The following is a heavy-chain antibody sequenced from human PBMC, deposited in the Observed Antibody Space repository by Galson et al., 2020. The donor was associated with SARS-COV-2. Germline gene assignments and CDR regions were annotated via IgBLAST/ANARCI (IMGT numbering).Heavy chain of an antibody. V-gene: IGHV4-34*01. CDR1: SGSFSGYY. J-gene: IGHJ4*01. Sequence: PSETLSLTCAVYSGSFSGYYWSWIRQAPGKGLEWIGEINHSGSTSCNPSLKSRVSVSVDTSKNQFSLKLSSVTAADTAVYFCARGSGYNTGAYPLLFDYWGQGTLVTVSS. D-gene: IGHD7-27*01. CDR3: ARGSGYNTGAYPLLFDY. CDR2: INHSGST.